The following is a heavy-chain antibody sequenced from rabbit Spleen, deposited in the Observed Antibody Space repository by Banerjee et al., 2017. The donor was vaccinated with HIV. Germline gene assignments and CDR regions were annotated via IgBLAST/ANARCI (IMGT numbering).Heavy chain of an antibody. V-gene: IGHV1S45*01. CDR2: IDTGSSGFT. J-gene: IGHJ6*01. D-gene: IGHD1-1*01. Sequence: QEQLVESGGGLVQPEGSLTLTCTASGFSFSSSSYMWWVRQAPGKGLEWIACIDTGSSGFTYFATWAKGRFTCSKTSSTTVTLQMTRLTAADTATYFCARDTSSSFSSYGMDLWGPGTLVTVS. CDR1: GFSFSSSSY. CDR3: ARDTSSSFSSYGMDL.